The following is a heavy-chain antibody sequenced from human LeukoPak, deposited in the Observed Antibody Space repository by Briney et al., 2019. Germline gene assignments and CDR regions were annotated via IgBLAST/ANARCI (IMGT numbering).Heavy chain of an antibody. V-gene: IGHV3-21*01. D-gene: IGHD4-17*01. J-gene: IGHJ1*01. CDR2: ITSSSSYI. CDR1: GFTFSSYT. Sequence: GGSLRLSCAASGFTFSSYTMNWVRQAPGKGLEWVSSITSSSSYIYYADSLKGRFTISRDNAKNSVYLQMNTLRAEDTAVYYCARIYGDYLDFYFQHWGQGTLVTVSS. CDR3: ARIYGDYLDFYFQH.